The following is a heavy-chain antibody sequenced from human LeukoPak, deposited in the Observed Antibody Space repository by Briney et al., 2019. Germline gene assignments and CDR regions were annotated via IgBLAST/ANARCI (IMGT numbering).Heavy chain of an antibody. Sequence: PGGSLRLSCAASGFTFSTYSMNWVRQAPGKGLEWVSYISSSSSTIYYADSVKGRFTISRDNAKKSLYLQMNSLRAEDTAVYYCASQDVLRYFVPKDYYGMDVWGQGTTVTVSS. D-gene: IGHD3-9*01. CDR1: GFTFSTYS. J-gene: IGHJ6*02. CDR2: ISSSSSTI. V-gene: IGHV3-48*04. CDR3: ASQDVLRYFVPKDYYGMDV.